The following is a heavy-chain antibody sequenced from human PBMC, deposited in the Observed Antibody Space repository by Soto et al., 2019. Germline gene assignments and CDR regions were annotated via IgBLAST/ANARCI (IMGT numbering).Heavy chain of an antibody. Sequence: SGPTLVNPTETLTLTCTFSGFSLSTRGMGVAWIRQPPGRALEWLALIYWNDDPRYSPSLKSRLTITKDTTKNQVVLTMTNMDPVDTATYYCAQRNPEYVMDVWGQGTTDLGSS. J-gene: IGHJ6*02. CDR1: GFSLSTRGMG. CDR2: IYWNDDP. CDR3: AQRNPEYVMDV. V-gene: IGHV2-5*01.